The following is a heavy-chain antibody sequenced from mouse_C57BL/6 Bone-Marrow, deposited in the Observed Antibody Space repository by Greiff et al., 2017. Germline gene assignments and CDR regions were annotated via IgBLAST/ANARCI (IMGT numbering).Heavy chain of an antibody. CDR2: LYPRSGII. CDR1: GYTFTSYG. J-gene: IGHJ3*01. Sequence: VQLQQSGAELARPGASVKLSCKASGYTFTSYGISWVKQRTGQGLEWIGELYPRSGIIYYNEKFKGKATLTADKSSSTAYMELRSLTSEDSAVYFCARRPYYGSSYAWFAYWGQGTLVTVSA. D-gene: IGHD1-1*01. V-gene: IGHV1-81*01. CDR3: ARRPYYGSSYAWFAY.